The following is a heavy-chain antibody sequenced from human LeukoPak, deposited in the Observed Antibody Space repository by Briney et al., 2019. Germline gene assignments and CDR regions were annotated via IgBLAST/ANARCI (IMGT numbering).Heavy chain of an antibody. CDR1: GGSISSYY. Sequence: SETLSLTCTVSGGSISSYYWSWIRQPAGKGLEWIGRIYTSGSTNYNPSLKSRVTMSVDTSKNRFSLKLSSVTAADTAVYYCARGKQGGVPDAFDIWGQGTMVTVSS. CDR2: IYTSGST. J-gene: IGHJ3*02. D-gene: IGHD3-3*01. CDR3: ARGKQGGVPDAFDI. V-gene: IGHV4-4*07.